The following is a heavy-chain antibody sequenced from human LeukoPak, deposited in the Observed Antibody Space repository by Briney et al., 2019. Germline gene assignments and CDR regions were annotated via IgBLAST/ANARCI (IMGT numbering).Heavy chain of an antibody. J-gene: IGHJ4*02. D-gene: IGHD3-9*01. Sequence: GASVKVSCKASGYTFTGYYMHWVRQAPGQGLEWMGWINPNSGGTNYAQKFQGRVTMTRDTSISTAYMELSRLRSDDTAVYYCARAGVLRYFDWLLYTPDYFDYWGQGALVTVSS. V-gene: IGHV1-2*02. CDR3: ARAGVLRYFDWLLYTPDYFDY. CDR2: INPNSGGT. CDR1: GYTFTGYY.